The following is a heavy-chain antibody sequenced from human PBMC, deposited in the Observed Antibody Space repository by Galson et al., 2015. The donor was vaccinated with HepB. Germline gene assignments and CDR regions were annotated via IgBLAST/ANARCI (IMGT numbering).Heavy chain of an antibody. V-gene: IGHV1-46*01. D-gene: IGHD2/OR15-2a*01. J-gene: IGHJ6*02. Sequence: SVKVSCKASGYTFTNYYMYWVRQAPGQGLEWMGIINPSGGSTSYAQKFQGRFTMTSDTSTSTVYMELSSLRSEDTAVYYCGRDLGNYGMHVWGQGTTVTVSS. CDR3: GRDLGNYGMHV. CDR1: GYTFTNYY. CDR2: INPSGGST.